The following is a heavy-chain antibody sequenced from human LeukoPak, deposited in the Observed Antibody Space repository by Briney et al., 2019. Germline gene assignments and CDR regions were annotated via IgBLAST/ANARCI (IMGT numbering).Heavy chain of an antibody. Sequence: SETLSLTCAVSGGSISSSNWWSWVRQPPGKGLEWIGEIYHSGSTNYNPSLKSRVTISVGKSKNEFSLKLSSVTAADTAVYYCARDRVVVAATHRFDPWGQGTLVTVSS. J-gene: IGHJ5*02. D-gene: IGHD2-15*01. V-gene: IGHV4-4*02. CDR1: GGSISSSNW. CDR3: ARDRVVVAATHRFDP. CDR2: IYHSGST.